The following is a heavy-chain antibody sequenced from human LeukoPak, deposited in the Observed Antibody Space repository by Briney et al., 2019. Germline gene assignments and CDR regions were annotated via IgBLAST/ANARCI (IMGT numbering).Heavy chain of an antibody. J-gene: IGHJ4*02. Sequence: GGSLRLSCAASGFTLSSSGMHWVRQAPGRGLEWVAFIQHDGTKTYYADSVKGRFTISRDGSENTLYLQMNILRTDDTAVYYCAKGAFVRLGELSPHWGQGTLVTVSS. CDR2: IQHDGTKT. CDR1: GFTLSSSG. V-gene: IGHV3-30*02. CDR3: AKGAFVRLGELSPH. D-gene: IGHD3-16*02.